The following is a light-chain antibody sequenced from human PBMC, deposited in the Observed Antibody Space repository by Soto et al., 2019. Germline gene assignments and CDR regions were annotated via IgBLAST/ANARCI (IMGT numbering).Light chain of an antibody. Sequence: DIQMTQSPSSLSASVGGRVTITFRASQSIISYLNCYQQKPGKAPKLLIYKASTLKSGVPSRFSGSGSGTEFTLTISSLQPDDFATYYCQHYNSYSEAFGQGTKVDIK. J-gene: IGKJ1*01. CDR1: QSIISY. V-gene: IGKV1-5*03. CDR2: KAS. CDR3: QHYNSYSEA.